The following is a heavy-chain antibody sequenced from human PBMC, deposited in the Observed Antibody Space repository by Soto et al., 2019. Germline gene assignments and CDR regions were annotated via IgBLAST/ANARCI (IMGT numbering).Heavy chain of an antibody. V-gene: IGHV5-51*01. Sequence: PGESLKISCKGSGYSFTSYWIGWVRQMPGKGLEWMGIIYPGDSDTRYSPSFQGQVTISADKTISTAYLQWSSLKASDTAIYYCARQADCGVDCADPFEIWGRGTMVTVSS. J-gene: IGHJ3*02. CDR2: IYPGDSDT. CDR1: GYSFTSYW. CDR3: ARQADCGVDCADPFEI. D-gene: IGHD2-21*02.